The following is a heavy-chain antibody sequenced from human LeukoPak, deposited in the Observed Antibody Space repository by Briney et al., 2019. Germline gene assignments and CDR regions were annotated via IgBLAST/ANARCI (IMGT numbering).Heavy chain of an antibody. CDR2: MNPTTGNT. J-gene: IGHJ4*02. D-gene: IGHD3-22*01. V-gene: IGHV1-8*01. CDR3: ARLSETPAYYDTHVYYYVRY. Sequence: ASVKVSCKASGYTFGSYDINWVRQATGQGLEWMGWMNPTTGNTGYAQKFQGRVTTTRDTSINTAYMEISSLRSEDSAVYYCARLSETPAYYDTHVYYYVRYWGQGTLVTVSS. CDR1: GYTFGSYD.